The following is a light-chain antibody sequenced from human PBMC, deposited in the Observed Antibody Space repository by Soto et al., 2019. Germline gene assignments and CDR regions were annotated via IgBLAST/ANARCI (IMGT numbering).Light chain of an antibody. CDR3: QQRSNWPTWT. CDR1: QSVSSY. V-gene: IGKV3-11*01. J-gene: IGKJ1*01. CDR2: DAS. Sequence: PGERATLSCRASQSVSSYLAWYQQKPGQAPRLLIYDASNRATGIPARFSGSGSGTDFTLTISSLEPEDFAVYYCQQRSNWPTWTFGQGTKVDIK.